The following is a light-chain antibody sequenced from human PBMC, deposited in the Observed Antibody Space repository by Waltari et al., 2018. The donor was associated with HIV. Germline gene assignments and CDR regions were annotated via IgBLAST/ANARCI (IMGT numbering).Light chain of an antibody. CDR1: SSNIGSNT. CDR3: AAWDDSLNGVI. J-gene: IGLJ2*01. Sequence: SGSSSNIGSNTVNWYQQLPGTAPKLLMYSNNQRPSGVPDRFSGSKSGTSASLAISGLQSEDEADYYCAAWDDSLNGVIFGGGTKLTVL. V-gene: IGLV1-44*01. CDR2: SNN.